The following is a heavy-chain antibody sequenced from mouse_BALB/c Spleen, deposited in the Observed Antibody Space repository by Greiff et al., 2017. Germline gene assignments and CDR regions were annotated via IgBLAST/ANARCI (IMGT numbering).Heavy chain of an antibody. CDR1: GFTFTDYY. V-gene: IGHV7-3*02. D-gene: IGHD2-1*01. CDR2: IRNKANGYTT. Sequence: EVKLVESGGGLVQPGGSLRLSCATSGFTFTDYYMSWVRQPPGKALEWLGFIRNKANGYTTEYSASVKGRFTISRDNSQSILYLQMNTLRAEDSATYYCAYGNYYAMDYWGQGTSVTVSS. J-gene: IGHJ4*01. CDR3: AYGNYYAMDY.